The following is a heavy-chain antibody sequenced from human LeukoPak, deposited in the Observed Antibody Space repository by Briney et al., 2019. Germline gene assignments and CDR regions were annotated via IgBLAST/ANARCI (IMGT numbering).Heavy chain of an antibody. Sequence: SETLSLTCTVSGGSISSYYWFWIRQPPGKGLEWIGFIHYSGNINYSPSLKSRASISVDTSKNQFSLKLSSVTVADTAIYYCTRSLYTSAGGTYYYGMDVWGQGTTVTVSS. CDR3: TRSLYTSAGGTYYYGMDV. CDR2: IHYSGNI. V-gene: IGHV4-59*01. J-gene: IGHJ6*02. D-gene: IGHD6-19*01. CDR1: GGSISSYY.